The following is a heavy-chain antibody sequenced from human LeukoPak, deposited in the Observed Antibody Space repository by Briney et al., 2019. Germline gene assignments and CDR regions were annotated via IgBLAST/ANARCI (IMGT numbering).Heavy chain of an antibody. CDR2: IYHSGST. Sequence: SGTLSLTCAVSGGSISRSHWWSWVRQPPGKGLAWIGEIYHSGSTNYNPSLKSRVTISVDKSKNQFSLKLSSVTVADTAVYYCARVLRYFDWSDVAYYFDFWGRGTLVTVSS. CDR1: GGSISRSHW. J-gene: IGHJ4*02. V-gene: IGHV4-4*02. D-gene: IGHD3-9*01. CDR3: ARVLRYFDWSDVAYYFDF.